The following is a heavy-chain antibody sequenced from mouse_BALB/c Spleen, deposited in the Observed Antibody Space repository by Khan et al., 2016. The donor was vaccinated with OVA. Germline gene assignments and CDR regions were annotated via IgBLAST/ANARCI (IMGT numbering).Heavy chain of an antibody. CDR2: IRSGGNT. J-gene: IGHJ3*01. CDR3: ARNSYMYDFTY. V-gene: IGHV2-2*01. Sequence: QVQLKESGPGLVRPSQTLSITCTVSGSSLTTYGVHWVRQSPGKGLEWLGVIRSGGNTDHNAAFITRLSITQDNSKSHGFVQINSLQTDDTAMYYCARNSYMYDFTYWGQGTLVTVSA. D-gene: IGHD2-14*01. CDR1: GSSLTTYG.